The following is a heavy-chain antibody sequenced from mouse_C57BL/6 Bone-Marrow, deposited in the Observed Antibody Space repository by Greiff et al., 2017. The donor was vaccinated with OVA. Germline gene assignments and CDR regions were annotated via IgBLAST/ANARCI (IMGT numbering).Heavy chain of an antibody. V-gene: IGHV5-4*03. Sequence: EVKLMQSGGGLVKPGGSLKLSCEASGFTFSSYAMPWVRQTPEKGLEWVGTISAGGSYTYYPDNVKGRFTISRDNAKNNLYLQMSHLKSEDTAMYYCARLGPFAYWGQGTLVTVSA. CDR2: ISAGGSYT. CDR1: GFTFSSYA. CDR3: ARLGPFAY. J-gene: IGHJ3*01.